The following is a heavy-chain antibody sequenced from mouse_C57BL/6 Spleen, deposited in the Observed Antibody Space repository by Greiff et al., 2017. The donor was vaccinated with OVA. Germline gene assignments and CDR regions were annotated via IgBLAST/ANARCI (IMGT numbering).Heavy chain of an antibody. CDR3: ARRGYSKFPYYFDD. J-gene: IGHJ2*01. D-gene: IGHD2-5*01. CDR1: GYTFTSYW. Sequence: QVHVKQPGTELVKPGASVKLSCKASGYTFTSYWMHWVKQRPGQGLEWIGNINPSNGGTNYNEKFKRKATLTVDKSSSTAYMQLSSLTSEDSAVYYCARRGYSKFPYYFDDWGQGTTLTVSS. V-gene: IGHV1-53*01. CDR2: INPSNGGT.